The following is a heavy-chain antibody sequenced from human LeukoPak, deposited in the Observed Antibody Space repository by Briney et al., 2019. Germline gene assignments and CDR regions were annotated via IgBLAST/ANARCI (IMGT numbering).Heavy chain of an antibody. V-gene: IGHV3-74*01. CDR1: GFPFNNYW. Sequence: GGSLRLSCAASGFPFNNYWIHWVRQAPGKGLMWVSSINTDGRTTRYAASVQGRFTISRDNAKNTLSLQMNSLGDDDTAVYYCARAGASGWYAAGWFDPWGQGTLVTVSS. D-gene: IGHD6-19*01. CDR2: INTDGRTT. J-gene: IGHJ5*02. CDR3: ARAGASGWYAAGWFDP.